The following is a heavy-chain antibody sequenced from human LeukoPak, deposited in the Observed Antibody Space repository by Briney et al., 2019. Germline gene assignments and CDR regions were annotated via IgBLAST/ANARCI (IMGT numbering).Heavy chain of an antibody. CDR3: ARGLGWNYRYYFDY. V-gene: IGHV4-39*07. J-gene: IGHJ4*02. CDR2: VYYTGST. CDR1: GGSISSSGYY. Sequence: PSETLSLTCTVSGGSISSSGYYWGWIRQPPGKGLEWIGSVYYTGSTYYNPSLKSRVTISVDTSKNQFSLKLSSVTAADTAVYYCARGLGWNYRYYFDYWGQGTLVTVSS. D-gene: IGHD1-7*01.